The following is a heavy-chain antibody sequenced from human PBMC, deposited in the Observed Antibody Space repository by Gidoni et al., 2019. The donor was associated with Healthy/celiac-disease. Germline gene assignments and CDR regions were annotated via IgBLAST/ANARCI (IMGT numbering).Heavy chain of an antibody. V-gene: IGHV3-23*01. CDR1: GSTFSSYA. Sequence: VQLLESGACLVQHGGTLILSCAASGSTFSSYAMSWVRQGPGKGLEWVSAISGSGGRTYYAAAVKGRFTISRDNSKNTLYLQMNSLRDEETAVYYCAKDQGIVGATNYFDYWGQGTLVTVSS. J-gene: IGHJ4*02. CDR3: AKDQGIVGATNYFDY. D-gene: IGHD1-26*01. CDR2: ISGSGGRT.